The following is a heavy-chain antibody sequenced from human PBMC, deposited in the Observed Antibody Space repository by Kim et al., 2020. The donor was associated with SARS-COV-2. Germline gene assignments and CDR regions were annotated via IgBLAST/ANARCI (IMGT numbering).Heavy chain of an antibody. CDR3: ARDQKVPYYYYGMDV. V-gene: IGHV3-21*01. D-gene: IGHD1-1*01. CDR2: ISSSSSYI. Sequence: GGSLRLSCAASGFTFSSYSMNWVRQAPGKGLEWVSSISSSSSYIYYADSVKGRFTISRDNDKNSLYLQMNSLRAEDTAVYYCARDQKVPYYYYGMDVWGQGTTVTVSS. CDR1: GFTFSSYS. J-gene: IGHJ6*02.